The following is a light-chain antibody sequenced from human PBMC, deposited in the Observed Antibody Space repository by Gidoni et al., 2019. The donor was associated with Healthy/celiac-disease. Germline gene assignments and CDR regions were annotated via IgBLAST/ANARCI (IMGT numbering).Light chain of an antibody. CDR1: QSISSY. Sequence: DIQMTQSPSSLSASVGDRVTITCRASQSISSYLNWYQQKPGKDPKLLIDAASSLQSGVPSRFSGSGSGTDFTLTISSLQPEDFATYYCQQSYSTPITFGQGTRLEIK. J-gene: IGKJ5*01. CDR3: QQSYSTPIT. CDR2: AAS. V-gene: IGKV1-39*01.